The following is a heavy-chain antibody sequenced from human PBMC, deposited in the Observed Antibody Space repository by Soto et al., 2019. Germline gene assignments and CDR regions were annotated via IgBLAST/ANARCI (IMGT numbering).Heavy chain of an antibody. CDR1: GDSINSNYC. D-gene: IGHD6-19*01. J-gene: IGHJ4*02. CDR3: ARDTGWGLGY. CDR2: IYYSGGT. Sequence: QVQLQESGPGLVRPSGTLSLTCAVSGDSINSNYCWTWVRQPPGKGLEWIAEIYYSGGTSYNPSLKRRVPISMDKSKHQFSLNLTSVTAADTAMYYCARDTGWGLGYWGQGTLVTVSS. V-gene: IGHV4-4*02.